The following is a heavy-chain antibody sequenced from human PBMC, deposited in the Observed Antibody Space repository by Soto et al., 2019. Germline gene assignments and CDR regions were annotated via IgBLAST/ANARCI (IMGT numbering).Heavy chain of an antibody. CDR1: GFTFSSYA. Sequence: TGGSLRLSCAASGFTFSSYAMHWVRQAPGKGLEWVAVISYDGSNKYYADSVKGRFTISRDNSKNTLYLQMNSLRAEDTAVYYCARDAGELLWGQGTLVTVSS. CDR3: ARDAGELL. CDR2: ISYDGSNK. V-gene: IGHV3-30-3*01. D-gene: IGHD1-26*01. J-gene: IGHJ4*02.